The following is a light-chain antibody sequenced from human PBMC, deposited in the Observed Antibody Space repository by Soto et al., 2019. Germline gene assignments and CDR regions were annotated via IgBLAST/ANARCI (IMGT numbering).Light chain of an antibody. CDR2: GAS. CDR1: QSVSNY. CDR3: QRYNNRPTWT. V-gene: IGKV3-15*01. Sequence: EIVMTQSPATLSVSPGERATLSCRASQSVSNYLAWYQQKPGQAPRRLIYGASTRATGIPARFSGSGSGTEFTLTIRSLQSADFAVYYCQRYNNRPTWTFGQGTKVEI. J-gene: IGKJ1*01.